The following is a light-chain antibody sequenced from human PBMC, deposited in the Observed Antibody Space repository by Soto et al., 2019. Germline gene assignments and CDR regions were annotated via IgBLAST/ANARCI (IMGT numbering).Light chain of an antibody. Sequence: QSVLTQPASVSGSLGQSITISCTGTSSDVGAYNYVSWYQQQPGKAPKLMISEVSNRPSGVSNRFSGSKSGNTASLIISGLQAEDEADYYCCSFTSITTYVCGTGTKVTVL. J-gene: IGLJ1*01. V-gene: IGLV2-14*01. CDR2: EVS. CDR1: SSDVGAYNY. CDR3: CSFTSITTYV.